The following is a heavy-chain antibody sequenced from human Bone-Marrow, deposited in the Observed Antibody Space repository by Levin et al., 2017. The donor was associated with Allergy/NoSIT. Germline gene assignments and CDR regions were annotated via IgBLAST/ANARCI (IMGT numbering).Heavy chain of an antibody. Sequence: PGGSLRLSCAASGFTFSGSVIHWVRQASGKGLEWVGHVTSEDNTFGTAYAASVKGRFSISRDDSKSTAYMQLNSLKTEDTAVYYCTSRVTYCSCVSCHYYGMDVWGPGTTVTVSS. D-gene: IGHD2-15*01. CDR2: VTSEDNTFGT. V-gene: IGHV3-73*01. CDR1: GFTFSGSV. CDR3: TSRVTYCSCVSCHYYGMDV. J-gene: IGHJ6*02.